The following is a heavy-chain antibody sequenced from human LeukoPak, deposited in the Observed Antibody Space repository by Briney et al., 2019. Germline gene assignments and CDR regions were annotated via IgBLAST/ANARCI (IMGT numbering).Heavy chain of an antibody. J-gene: IGHJ5*02. CDR1: GDSFSSNSAA. V-gene: IGHV6-1*01. CDR2: TYYRSKWYN. Sequence: SQTLSLTCAISGDSFSSNSAAWNWLRQSPSRGLEWLGRTYYRSKWYNDYAVSVKSRITINPDTSKNQFSLQLNSVTPEDTAVYYCARGAAARFDPWGQGTLVTVSS. CDR3: ARGAAARFDP. D-gene: IGHD6-13*01.